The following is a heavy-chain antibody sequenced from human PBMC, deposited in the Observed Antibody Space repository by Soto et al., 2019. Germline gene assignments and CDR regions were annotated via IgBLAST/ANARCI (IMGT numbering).Heavy chain of an antibody. J-gene: IGHJ4*02. CDR3: ARSVAVPGAHIDY. V-gene: IGHV4-59*01. CDR1: GGSISGSY. Sequence: LSLTCSVSGGSISGSYWSWIRQSPGKGLEWLGYVYYTGSTNYSPSLRSRVSISVDTAKNEFSLRLSSVTAADTAVYFCARSVAVPGAHIDYWGQGTQVTVSS. D-gene: IGHD6-19*01. CDR2: VYYTGST.